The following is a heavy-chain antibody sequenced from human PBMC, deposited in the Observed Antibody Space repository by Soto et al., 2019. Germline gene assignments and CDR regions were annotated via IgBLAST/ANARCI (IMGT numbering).Heavy chain of an antibody. CDR2: ISAYNGNT. V-gene: IGHV1-18*01. J-gene: IGHJ3*02. D-gene: IGHD3-22*01. CDR1: GYTFTSYG. Sequence: SSVKVSCKASGYTFTSYGISWVRQAPGQGLEWMGWISAYNGNTNYAQKLQGRVTMTTDTSTSTAYMELRSLRSDDTAVYYCARSDYYDSSGYFSNAFDIWGQGTMVTVSS. CDR3: ARSDYYDSSGYFSNAFDI.